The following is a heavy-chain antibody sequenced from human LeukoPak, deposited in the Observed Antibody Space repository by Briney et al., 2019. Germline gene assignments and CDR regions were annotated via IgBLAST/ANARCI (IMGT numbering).Heavy chain of an antibody. D-gene: IGHD3-10*02. Sequence: GGSLRLSCAASGFTVSSNYMSWVRQAPGKGLEWVSVIYSGGSTYYADSVKGRFTISRDNSNNTLYLQMNSLRAEDTAVYYCARDSPYVHVYWGQGPLVTVSS. J-gene: IGHJ4*02. CDR1: GFTVSSNY. CDR3: ARDSPYVHVY. V-gene: IGHV3-53*01. CDR2: IYSGGST.